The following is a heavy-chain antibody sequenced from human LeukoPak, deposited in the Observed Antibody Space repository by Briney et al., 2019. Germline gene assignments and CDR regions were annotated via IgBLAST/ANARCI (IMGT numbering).Heavy chain of an antibody. Sequence: PSETLSLTCTVSGGSISSYYWSWIRQPPGKGLEWIGYIQNRGSTNYYPSLKSRVTLSVDTSKNQFSLKLTSVTAADTAVYYCARDRPGIAVAGDAFDIWGQGTMVTVSS. V-gene: IGHV4-59*01. CDR3: ARDRPGIAVAGDAFDI. D-gene: IGHD6-19*01. CDR2: IQNRGST. J-gene: IGHJ3*02. CDR1: GGSISSYY.